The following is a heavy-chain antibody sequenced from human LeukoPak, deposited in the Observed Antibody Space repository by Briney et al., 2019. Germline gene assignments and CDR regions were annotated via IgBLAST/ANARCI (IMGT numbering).Heavy chain of an antibody. CDR3: AKDGGITIFGVVIIPYFDY. D-gene: IGHD3-3*01. V-gene: IGHV3-30*02. CDR1: GFTFSSYS. Sequence: GGSLRLSCAASGFTFSSYSMNWVRQAPGKGLEWVAFIRYDGSNKYYADSVKGRFTISRDNSKNTLYLQMNSLRAEDTAVYYCAKDGGITIFGVVIIPYFDYWGQGTLVTVSS. J-gene: IGHJ4*02. CDR2: IRYDGSNK.